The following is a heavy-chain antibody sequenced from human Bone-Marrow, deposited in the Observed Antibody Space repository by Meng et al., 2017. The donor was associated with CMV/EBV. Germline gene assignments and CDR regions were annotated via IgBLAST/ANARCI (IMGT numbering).Heavy chain of an antibody. V-gene: IGHV3-7*01. Sequence: GESLKISCAASGFTFSSYAMSWVRQAPGKGLEWVANIKQDGSEKYYVDSVKGRFTISRDNAKSSLYLRMNSLRAEDTAVYYCARRYCSSTSCYEDYYYYYYGMDVWGQGTTVTVSS. CDR3: ARRYCSSTSCYEDYYYYYYGMDV. CDR1: GFTFSSYA. CDR2: IKQDGSEK. J-gene: IGHJ6*02. D-gene: IGHD2-2*01.